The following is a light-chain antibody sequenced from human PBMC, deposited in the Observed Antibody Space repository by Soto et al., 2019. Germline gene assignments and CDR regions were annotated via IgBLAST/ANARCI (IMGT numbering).Light chain of an antibody. Sequence: QSVLTQPPAVAAAPGQKVTSSCSGSSANVGSNYVSWYQQLPGTAPKLLIYDNGKRSSGIPDRFSGSQSGTSATLGITGLQAGDEADYSCGTWDNSLSAVFGGGTKVTVL. CDR3: GTWDNSLSAV. CDR2: DNG. J-gene: IGLJ2*01. V-gene: IGLV1-51*01. CDR1: SANVGSNY.